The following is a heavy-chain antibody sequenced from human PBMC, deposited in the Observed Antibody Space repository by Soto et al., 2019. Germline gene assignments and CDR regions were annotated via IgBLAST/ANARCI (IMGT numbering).Heavy chain of an antibody. CDR1: GFTFSSYA. J-gene: IGHJ6*02. V-gene: IGHV3-23*01. CDR2: ISGSGGST. CDR3: AKVPYYDFWSGYYRQNNYGMDV. Sequence: LRLSCAASGFTFSSYAMSWVRQAPGKGLEWVSAISGSGGSTYYADSVKGRFTISRDNSKNTLYLQMNSLRAEDTAVYYCAKVPYYDFWSGYYRQNNYGMDVWGQGTTVTVSS. D-gene: IGHD3-3*01.